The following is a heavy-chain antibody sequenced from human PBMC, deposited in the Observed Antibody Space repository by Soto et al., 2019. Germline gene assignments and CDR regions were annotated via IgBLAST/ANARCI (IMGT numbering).Heavy chain of an antibody. CDR3: ARVWGGAFDI. CDR1: GGSISRYY. Sequence: SETLSLTCTVPGGSISRYYWSWIRQPPGKGLEWIGYIYYSGSTNYNPSLKSRVTISVDTSKNQFSLKLSSVTAADTAVYYCARVWGGAFDIWGQGTMVTVSS. V-gene: IGHV4-59*01. J-gene: IGHJ3*02. CDR2: IYYSGST. D-gene: IGHD3-10*01.